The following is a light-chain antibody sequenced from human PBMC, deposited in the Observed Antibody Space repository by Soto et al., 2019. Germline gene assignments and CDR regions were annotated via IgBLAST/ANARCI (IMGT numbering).Light chain of an antibody. CDR2: EDH. V-gene: IGLV6-57*02. CDR1: GGTIANNY. CDR3: CSSAPESTYV. Sequence: NFMLTQPHSVSESPGKTVTISCTGNGGTIANNYVQWYQQRPGSAPTALIYEDHLRPAGVPDRFSGSIDSTSNSASLTIIDLKTEDEADYFCCSSAPESTYVFGTGTKLTVL. J-gene: IGLJ1*01.